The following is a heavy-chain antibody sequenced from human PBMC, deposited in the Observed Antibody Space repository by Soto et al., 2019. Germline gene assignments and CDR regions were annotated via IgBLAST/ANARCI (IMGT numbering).Heavy chain of an antibody. CDR1: GGTFSNSA. Sequence: SVKVSCKASGGTFSNSAISWVRQAPGQGLEWMGGIIPIFGTANYAQKFQGRVTITADESTSTAYMELSGLKSEDTAVYYCARDPLWSDGTNDLQEYYGMDVWGQGTTVT. V-gene: IGHV1-69*13. D-gene: IGHD1-1*01. J-gene: IGHJ6*02. CDR2: IIPIFGTA. CDR3: ARDPLWSDGTNDLQEYYGMDV.